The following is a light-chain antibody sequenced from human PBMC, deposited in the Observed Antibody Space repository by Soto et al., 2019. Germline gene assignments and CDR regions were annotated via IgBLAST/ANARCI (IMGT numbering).Light chain of an antibody. J-gene: IGKJ1*01. CDR2: GTS. Sequence: ESVLTQSPGTLSLSPGERATLSCRASQSVSRYLAWYQQKPGQAPRVLIYGTSIRATGIPDRFSGSGSGTDYTFTISRLEPEDFAVYYCHQYGSSPWTVGQGTKVEIK. CDR1: QSVSRY. V-gene: IGKV3-20*01. CDR3: HQYGSSPWT.